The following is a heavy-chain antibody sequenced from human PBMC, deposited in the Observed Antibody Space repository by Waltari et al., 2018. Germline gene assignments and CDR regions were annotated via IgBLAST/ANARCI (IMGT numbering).Heavy chain of an antibody. CDR3: ARSSPRIVGASYFDY. J-gene: IGHJ4*02. CDR1: GGTFSSYA. D-gene: IGHD1-26*01. V-gene: IGHV1-69*05. Sequence: QVQLVQSGAEVKKPGSSVKVSCKASGGTFSSYAISWVRPPPGQGLEGMGGIIPSFGTANYAQKFQGRVTITTDESTSTAYMELSSLRSEDTAVYYCARSSPRIVGASYFDYWGQGTLVTVSS. CDR2: IIPSFGTA.